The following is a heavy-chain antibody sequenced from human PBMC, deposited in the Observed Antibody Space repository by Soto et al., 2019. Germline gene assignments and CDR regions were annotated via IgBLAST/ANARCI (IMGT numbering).Heavy chain of an antibody. CDR3: GTPLSTAMVWEGDY. J-gene: IGHJ4*02. CDR1: GFTFSSYA. CDR2: ISGSGGST. D-gene: IGHD5-18*01. Sequence: EVQLLESGGGLVQPGGSLRLSCAASGFTFSSYAMSWVRQAPGKGLEWVSAISGSGGSTYYADSVKGRFTISRDNSKNTLYLQMNSLRAEDTAVYYCGTPLSTAMVWEGDYWGQGTLVTVSS. V-gene: IGHV3-23*01.